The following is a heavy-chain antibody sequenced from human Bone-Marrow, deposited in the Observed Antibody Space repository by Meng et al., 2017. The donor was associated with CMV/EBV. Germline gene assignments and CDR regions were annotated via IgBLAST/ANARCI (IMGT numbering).Heavy chain of an antibody. CDR1: GFTFDDYA. CDR3: AKDRSVAIFGVVE. D-gene: IGHD3-3*01. Sequence: SLKISCAASGFTFDDYAMHWVRQAPGKGLEWVSGISWNSGNIGYADSVKGRFTISRDNAKNSLYLQMNSLRAEDTALYYCAKDRSVAIFGVVEWGQGTLVTVSS. CDR2: ISWNSGNI. J-gene: IGHJ4*02. V-gene: IGHV3-9*01.